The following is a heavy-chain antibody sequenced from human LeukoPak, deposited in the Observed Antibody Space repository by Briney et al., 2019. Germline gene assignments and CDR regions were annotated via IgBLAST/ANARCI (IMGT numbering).Heavy chain of an antibody. CDR1: GGSISSGGYY. V-gene: IGHV4-61*08. Sequence: SETLSLTCTVSGGSISSGGYYCSWIRQPPGKGLEWIGYIHCTGSTNYNPSLKSRVTISVDTSKNQFSLKLRSVTAADTAVYYCARDWAGYSSGWYGNWFDPWGQGTLVTVSS. CDR2: IHCTGST. D-gene: IGHD6-19*01. CDR3: ARDWAGYSSGWYGNWFDP. J-gene: IGHJ5*02.